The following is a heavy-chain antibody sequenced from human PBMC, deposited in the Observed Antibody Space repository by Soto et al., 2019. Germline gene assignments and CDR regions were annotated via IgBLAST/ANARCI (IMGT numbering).Heavy chain of an antibody. V-gene: IGHV4-59*08. CDR1: GGSISSYY. J-gene: IGHJ5*02. Sequence: SETLSLTCTVSGGSISSYYWSWIRQPPGKGLECISYFFYIGVSNYNPSLKILVTVSVDSSKKQVSLKLFFVFAADTAVYYCARHVTGVATTFDLWGQGTLVTVSS. D-gene: IGHD5-12*01. CDR3: ARHVTGVATTFDL. CDR2: FFYIGVS.